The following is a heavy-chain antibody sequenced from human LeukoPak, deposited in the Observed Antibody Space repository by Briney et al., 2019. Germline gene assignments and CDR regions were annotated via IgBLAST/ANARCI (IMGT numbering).Heavy chain of an antibody. CDR3: ARDLLGYDYVWGSFSVWFDP. D-gene: IGHD3-16*01. J-gene: IGHJ5*02. CDR1: GYTFTSYY. CDR2: INPSGGST. V-gene: IGHV1-46*01. Sequence: GGSVKVSCEASGYTFTSYYMHWVRQAPGQGLEWMGIINPSGGSTSYAQKFQGRVTMTRDTSISTAYMELSRLRSDDTAVYYCARDLLGYDYVWGSFSVWFDPGAREPWSPSPQ.